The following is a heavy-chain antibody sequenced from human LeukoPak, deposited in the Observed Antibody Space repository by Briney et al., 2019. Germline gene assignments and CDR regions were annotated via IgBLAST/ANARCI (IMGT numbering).Heavy chain of an antibody. J-gene: IGHJ5*02. Sequence: PSETLSLTCTVSGGSISGYYWSWIRQPPGKGLEWIGYIYYSGSTNYNPSLKSRVTISVDTSKNRFSLKLSSVPAADAAVYYWARADGNGGWFDPCGHGALGTVSS. CDR2: IYYSGST. CDR3: ARADGNGGWFDP. D-gene: IGHD1-1*01. CDR1: GGSISGYY. V-gene: IGHV4-59*01.